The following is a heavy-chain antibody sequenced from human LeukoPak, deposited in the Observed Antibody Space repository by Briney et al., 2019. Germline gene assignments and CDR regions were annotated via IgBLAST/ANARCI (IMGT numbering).Heavy chain of an antibody. CDR3: ARRGSSGLFDY. CDR1: GGSISSYY. D-gene: IGHD6-19*01. J-gene: IGHJ4*02. Sequence: SETLSFTCTVSGGSISSYYWSWIRQPPGKGLEWIGYIYYSGSTNYNPSLKSRVSISVDTSKNQFSLKLSSVTAADTAVYYCARRGSSGLFDYWGQGTLVTVSS. V-gene: IGHV4-59*08. CDR2: IYYSGST.